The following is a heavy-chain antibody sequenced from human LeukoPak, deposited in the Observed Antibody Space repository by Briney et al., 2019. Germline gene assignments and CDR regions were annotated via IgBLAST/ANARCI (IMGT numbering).Heavy chain of an antibody. V-gene: IGHV1-69*05. J-gene: IGHJ4*02. CDR1: GGTFSSYA. Sequence: GASVKVSCKASGGTFSSYAISWVRQAPGQGLEWMGGIIPIFGTANYAQKLQGRVTMTTDTSTSTAYMELRSLRSDDTAVYYCARGDFGEGAEIWGQGTLVTVSS. CDR2: IIPIFGTA. CDR3: ARGDFGEGAEI. D-gene: IGHD3-3*01.